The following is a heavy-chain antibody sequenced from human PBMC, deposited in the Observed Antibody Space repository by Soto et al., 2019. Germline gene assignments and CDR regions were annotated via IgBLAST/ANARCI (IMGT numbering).Heavy chain of an antibody. CDR2: IKQDGSEK. CDR3: ARDLYPLRGADAFDI. CDR1: GFTFSSYW. Sequence: GGSLRLSCAASGFTFSSYWMSWVRQAPGKGLEWVANIKQDGSEKYYVDSVKGRFTISRDNAKNSLYLQMNSLRAEDTAVYYCARDLYPLRGADAFDIWGQGTMVTVSS. V-gene: IGHV3-7*01. D-gene: IGHD1-26*01. J-gene: IGHJ3*02.